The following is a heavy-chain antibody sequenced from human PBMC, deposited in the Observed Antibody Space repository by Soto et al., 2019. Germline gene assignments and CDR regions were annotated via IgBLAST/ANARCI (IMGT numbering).Heavy chain of an antibody. Sequence: GGSLRLSCAASGFTFSSYWMSWVRQAPGKGLEWVANIKQDGSEKYYVDSVKGRFTISRDNAKNSLYLQMNSLRAEDTAVYYWARDTVQWLRFFYYYGMDVWGQGTTVTVSS. J-gene: IGHJ6*02. CDR2: IKQDGSEK. CDR3: ARDTVQWLRFFYYYGMDV. CDR1: GFTFSSYW. V-gene: IGHV3-7*01. D-gene: IGHD5-12*01.